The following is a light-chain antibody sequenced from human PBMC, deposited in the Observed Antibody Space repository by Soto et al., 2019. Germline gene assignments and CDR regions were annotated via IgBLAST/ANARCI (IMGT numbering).Light chain of an antibody. CDR3: SSYTSTSTLLI. J-gene: IGLJ1*01. V-gene: IGLV2-14*01. CDR1: SSDVGGYNY. Sequence: QSALAQPASVSGSAGQSITISCTGTSSDVGGYNYVSWYQHHPGKAPKLVIYEVSSRPSGVSYRFSGSKSGYTASLTISGLQAEDEADYYCSSYTSTSTLLIFGTGTKVTVL. CDR2: EVS.